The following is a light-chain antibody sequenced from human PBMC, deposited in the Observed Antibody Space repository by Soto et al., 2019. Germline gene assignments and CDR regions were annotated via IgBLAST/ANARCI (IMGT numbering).Light chain of an antibody. V-gene: IGLV2-23*01. CDR2: EGI. J-gene: IGLJ2*01. CDR1: SSDVGSYYF. CDR3: CSYAGSSTPVI. Sequence: QSALTQPASVSGSPGQSITISCTGTSSDVGSYYFVSWYQQHPGKAPKLMIYEGIKRPSGVSNRFSGSKSGNTASLTISGLQAVDEAHYYCCSYAGSSTPVIFGGGTKVTVL.